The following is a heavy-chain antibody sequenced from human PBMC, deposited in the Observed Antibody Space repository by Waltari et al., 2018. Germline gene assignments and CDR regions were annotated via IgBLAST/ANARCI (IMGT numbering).Heavy chain of an antibody. Sequence: VQLVQSGAEVKKPGSSVKVSCKAAGGTFSTSAISWVRQAPGQGLEWVGGIIPMFGKTNYTQKFQGRVTITTDESTSTAFMELSSLRSEDTAVYYCVYKGYISGRRNLDYWGQGTLVTVSS. CDR3: VYKGYISGRRNLDY. CDR2: IIPMFGKT. D-gene: IGHD6-19*01. V-gene: IGHV1-69*05. CDR1: GGTFSTSA. J-gene: IGHJ4*02.